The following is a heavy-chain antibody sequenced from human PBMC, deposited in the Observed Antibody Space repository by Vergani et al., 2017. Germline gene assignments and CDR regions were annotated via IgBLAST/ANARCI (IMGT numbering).Heavy chain of an antibody. CDR1: GFTFSAFP. V-gene: IGHV3-23*01. CDR3: AKESITIFGVVICGYFDY. CDR2: ISGSGGST. J-gene: IGHJ4*02. D-gene: IGHD3-3*01. Sequence: EVQLLQSGGGVIQPGGSVRLSCAASGFTFSAFPMTWVRQAPGKGLEWVSAISGSGGSTYYADSVKGRFTISRDNSKNTLYLQMNSLRAEDTAVYYCAKESITIFGVVICGYFDYWGQGTLVTVSS.